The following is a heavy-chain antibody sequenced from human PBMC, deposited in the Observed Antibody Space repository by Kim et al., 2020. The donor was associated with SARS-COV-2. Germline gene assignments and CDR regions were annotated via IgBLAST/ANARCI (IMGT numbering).Heavy chain of an antibody. CDR1: GFIVSSNY. J-gene: IGHJ4*02. CDR2: IYSGGTT. CDR3: ARAFFSGEEY. D-gene: IGHD3-3*01. V-gene: IGHV3-66*01. Sequence: GGSLRLSCAASGFIVSSNYMTWVRQTPRKGLEWVSVIYSGGTTHYADSVKGRFTISRDISRNTVYLQLNSLRAADTAVYYCARAFFSGEEYWGQGTPVTV.